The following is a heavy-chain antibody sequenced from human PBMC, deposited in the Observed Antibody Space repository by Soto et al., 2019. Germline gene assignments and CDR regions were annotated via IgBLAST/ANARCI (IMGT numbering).Heavy chain of an antibody. Sequence: EVQLVESGGGLVQPGGSLRLSCAASGFTFSSYEMNWVRQAPGKGLEWVSYISSSGSTIYYADSVKGRFTISRDNAKNSLYLQMNSLRAEDTAVYYCARLGRMAAAGAIPLFDYWGQGTLVTVSS. D-gene: IGHD6-13*01. J-gene: IGHJ4*02. CDR3: ARLGRMAAAGAIPLFDY. CDR1: GFTFSSYE. V-gene: IGHV3-48*03. CDR2: ISSSGSTI.